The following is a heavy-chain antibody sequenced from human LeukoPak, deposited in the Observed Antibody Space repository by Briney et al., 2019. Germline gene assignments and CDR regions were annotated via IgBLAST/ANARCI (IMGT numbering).Heavy chain of an antibody. CDR2: LTTDEIT. J-gene: IGHJ4*02. CDR1: GLSFSSYA. V-gene: IGHV3-23*01. D-gene: IGHD6-13*01. CDR3: AKGGHSSGWSFYYFDS. Sequence: GGSLRLSCAASGLSFSSYAFSWVRQAPGKGLEWVSSLTTDEITFYADSVKGRFTISRDNSKNTLYQQMNSLRAEDTAVYYCAKGGHSSGWSFYYFDSWGQGTLVTVSS.